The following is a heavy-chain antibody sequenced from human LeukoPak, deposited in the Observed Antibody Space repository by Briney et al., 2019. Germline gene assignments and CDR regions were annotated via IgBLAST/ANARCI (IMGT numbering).Heavy chain of an antibody. Sequence: GASVKVSCKASGGTFSSYAISWVRQAPGQGLEWMGGIIPIFGTANYAQKFQGRVTITADESTSTAYMELSSLRSEDTAVYYCARGLSSTHNDYYYYMDVWGKGTTVTVSS. D-gene: IGHD6-13*01. CDR3: ARGLSSTHNDYYYYMDV. J-gene: IGHJ6*03. V-gene: IGHV1-69*13. CDR2: IIPIFGTA. CDR1: GGTFSSYA.